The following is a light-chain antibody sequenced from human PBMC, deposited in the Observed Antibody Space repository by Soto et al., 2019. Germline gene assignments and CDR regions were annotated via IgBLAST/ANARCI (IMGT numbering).Light chain of an antibody. J-gene: IGKJ2*02. CDR3: QQYNSYSSGT. Sequence: DIQMTQSPSTLSASVGDRVTITCRVSQSISSWLAWYQQKPGKAPKLLIYKASSLESGVPSRFSGSGSGTEFTLTISSLQPDDFATYYCQQYNSYSSGTFGQGTKLEIK. CDR2: KAS. CDR1: QSISSW. V-gene: IGKV1-5*03.